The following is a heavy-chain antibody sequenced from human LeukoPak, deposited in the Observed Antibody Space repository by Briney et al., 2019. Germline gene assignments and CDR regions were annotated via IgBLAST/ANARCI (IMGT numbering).Heavy chain of an antibody. V-gene: IGHV3-53*01. Sequence: GGSLRLSCAASGFTVRNNYVSWVCQAPGKGLEWVSFIYSGGSTHYADSVKGRFTISRDNSKNTVYLQMNSLRAEDTAVYYCAREYDYIWGSYFGYWGQGTLVTVSS. D-gene: IGHD3-16*01. CDR1: GFTVRNNY. CDR2: IYSGGST. CDR3: AREYDYIWGSYFGY. J-gene: IGHJ4*02.